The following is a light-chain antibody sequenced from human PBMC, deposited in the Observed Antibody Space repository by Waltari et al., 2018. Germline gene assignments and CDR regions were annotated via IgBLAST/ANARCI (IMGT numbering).Light chain of an antibody. Sequence: SSELTQDPTVSVDLGQTVTITCQGVSLRGYYASWYRQKPGQAPVLVINAKNARPSGNPDRISGSRSGETASLTIAGAQAEDEADYYCNSRDSSANILFGGGTKLTVL. CDR2: AKN. V-gene: IGLV3-19*01. CDR3: NSRDSSANIL. J-gene: IGLJ2*01. CDR1: SLRGYY.